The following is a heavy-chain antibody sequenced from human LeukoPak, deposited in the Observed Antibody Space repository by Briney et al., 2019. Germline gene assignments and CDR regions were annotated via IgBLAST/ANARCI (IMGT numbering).Heavy chain of an antibody. CDR1: GGSISSYY. V-gene: IGHV4-59*01. CDR2: IYYSGST. D-gene: IGHD4-11*01. J-gene: IGHJ5*02. Sequence: PLETLSLTCTVSGGSISSYYWSWIRQPPGKGLEWIGYIYYSGSTNYNPSLKSRVTISVDTSKNQFSLKLSSVTAADTAVYYCARTTVTTVWFDPWGQGTLVTVSS. CDR3: ARTTVTTVWFDP.